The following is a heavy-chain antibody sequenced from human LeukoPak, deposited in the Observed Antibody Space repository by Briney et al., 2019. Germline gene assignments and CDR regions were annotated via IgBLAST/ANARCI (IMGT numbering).Heavy chain of an antibody. CDR3: ARERYDRVYNWFDL. CDR1: SGSIRSFY. D-gene: IGHD3-22*01. Sequence: SETLSLTCSVSSGSIRSFYWSWIRQPAGKGLEWIGRIYSSGSTNYNPSLKSRVTMSVDTSKNQFSLKLSSVTAADTAVYYCARERYDRVYNWFDLWGQGTLVTVSS. CDR2: IYSSGST. V-gene: IGHV4-4*07. J-gene: IGHJ5*02.